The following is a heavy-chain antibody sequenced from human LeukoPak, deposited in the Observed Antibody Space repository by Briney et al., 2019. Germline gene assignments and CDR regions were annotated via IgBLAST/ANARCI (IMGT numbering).Heavy chain of an antibody. Sequence: GSLRLSCVASGFTFSNYWMHWVRQPPGNGLQWIGSFYYSGSTYYNPSLKSRVTIYVDTSKNQFSLKLSSVTAADTAVYYCARGRRDGYNLEYFDKWGQGTLVTVSS. V-gene: IGHV4-39*01. CDR3: ARGRRDGYNLEYFDK. CDR2: FYYSGST. CDR1: GFTFSNYW. D-gene: IGHD5-24*01. J-gene: IGHJ4*02.